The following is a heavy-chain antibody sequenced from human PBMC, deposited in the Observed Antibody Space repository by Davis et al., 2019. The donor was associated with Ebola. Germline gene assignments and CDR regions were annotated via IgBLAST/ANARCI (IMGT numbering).Heavy chain of an antibody. V-gene: IGHV1-69*13. Sequence: SVKVSCKASGGTFSSYAISWVRQAPGQGLEWMGGIIPIFGTANYAQKFQGRVTITADESTSTAYMELSSLRSEDTAVYYCARGQDIVVVPAATYYYYMDVWGKGTTVTVSS. CDR1: GGTFSSYA. CDR2: IIPIFGTA. D-gene: IGHD2-2*01. J-gene: IGHJ6*03. CDR3: ARGQDIVVVPAATYYYYMDV.